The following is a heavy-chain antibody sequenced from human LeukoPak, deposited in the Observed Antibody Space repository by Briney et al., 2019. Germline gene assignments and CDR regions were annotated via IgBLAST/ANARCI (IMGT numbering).Heavy chain of an antibody. CDR3: ARDCVTMVDY. V-gene: IGHV3-23*01. CDR1: GFTFSNTA. Sequence: GGSLRLSCAASGFTFSNTAMSWVRQAPGKGLEWLSIISGSGLNAYYADSVKGRFTISRDNSKSTLFLQMNSLRAEDTAVYYCARDCVTMVDYWGQGTLVTVSS. J-gene: IGHJ4*02. D-gene: IGHD3-10*01. CDR2: ISGSGLNA.